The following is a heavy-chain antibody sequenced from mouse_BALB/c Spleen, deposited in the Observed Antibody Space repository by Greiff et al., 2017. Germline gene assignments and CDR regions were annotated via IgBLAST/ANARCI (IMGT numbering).Heavy chain of an antibody. CDR1: GFTFSSYG. D-gene: IGHD2-4*01. CDR3: ARGMITTGDYYAMDY. CDR2: ISSGGSYT. Sequence: EVQLVESGGDLVKPGGSLKLSCAASGFTFSSYGMSWVRQTPDKRLEWVATISSGGSYTYYPDSVKGRFTISRDNAKNTLYLQMSSLKSEDTAMYYCARGMITTGDYYAMDYWGQGTSVTVSS. V-gene: IGHV5-6*01. J-gene: IGHJ4*01.